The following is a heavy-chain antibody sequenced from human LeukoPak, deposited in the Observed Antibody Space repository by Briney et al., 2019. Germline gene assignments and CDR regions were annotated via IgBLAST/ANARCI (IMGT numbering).Heavy chain of an antibody. CDR3: ARERTVTLDY. J-gene: IGHJ4*02. D-gene: IGHD4-17*01. CDR1: GFPFRDYY. Sequence: PGGSLRLSCAASGFPFRDYYMTWIRQAPGKGLEWISYISRSGDTLYYADSVKGRFTISRDNSKNTLYLQMNSLRAEDTAVYYCARERTVTLDYWGQGTLVTVSS. CDR2: ISRSGDTL. V-gene: IGHV3-11*04.